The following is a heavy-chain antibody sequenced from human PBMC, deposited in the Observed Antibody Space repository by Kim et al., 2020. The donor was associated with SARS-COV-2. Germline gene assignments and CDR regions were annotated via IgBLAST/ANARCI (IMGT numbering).Heavy chain of an antibody. Sequence: GGSLRLSCAASGFTFSNYAMSWVRQAPGKGLEWVSAISGSGTNTYYADSVKGRFTISRDNSKNTLYLQMNSLRAEDTAVYYCAKDLRDNWNAGEGNCWGQGTLVTVSS. CDR1: GFTFSNYA. V-gene: IGHV3-23*01. J-gene: IGHJ4*02. CDR3: AKDLRDNWNAGEGNC. CDR2: ISGSGTNT. D-gene: IGHD1-20*01.